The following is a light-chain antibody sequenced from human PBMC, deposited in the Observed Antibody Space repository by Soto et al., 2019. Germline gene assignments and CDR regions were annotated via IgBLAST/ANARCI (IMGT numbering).Light chain of an antibody. CDR2: GAS. CDR3: KQYNTFWT. Sequence: EIVMTQSPATLSVSPGARATLSCRASQSVSSNLAWYQQKPGQAPRLLIYGASTRATGIPARFSGSGSGTEFTLTISSLQPDDFATYYCKQYNTFWTFGTGTKVDIK. CDR1: QSVSSN. V-gene: IGKV3-15*01. J-gene: IGKJ1*01.